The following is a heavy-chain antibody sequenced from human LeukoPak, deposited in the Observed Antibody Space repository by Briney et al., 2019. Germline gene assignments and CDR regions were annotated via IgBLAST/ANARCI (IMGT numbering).Heavy chain of an antibody. CDR1: GGTFSSYA. Sequence: VASVKVSCKASGGTFSSYAISWVRQAPGQGLEWMGGIIPIFGTANYAQKFQGRATITTDESTSTAYMELSSLRSEDTAVYYCARACGQQLDGCFDYWGQGTLVTVSS. J-gene: IGHJ4*02. V-gene: IGHV1-69*05. D-gene: IGHD6-13*01. CDR3: ARACGQQLDGCFDY. CDR2: IIPIFGTA.